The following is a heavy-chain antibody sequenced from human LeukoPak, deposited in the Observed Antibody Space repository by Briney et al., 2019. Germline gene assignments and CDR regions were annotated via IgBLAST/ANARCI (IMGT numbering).Heavy chain of an antibody. CDR1: GFTFSSYS. D-gene: IGHD1-1*01. CDR3: AKASSWTHREGFDY. CDR2: ISSSSVYI. Sequence: PGGSLRLSCEASGFTFSSYSMNWVRQAPGKGLEWVSSISSSSVYIYYADSVKGRFTISRDNAKNTLYLQMNSLRAEDTAVYYCAKASSWTHREGFDYWGQGTLVTVSS. V-gene: IGHV3-21*04. J-gene: IGHJ4*02.